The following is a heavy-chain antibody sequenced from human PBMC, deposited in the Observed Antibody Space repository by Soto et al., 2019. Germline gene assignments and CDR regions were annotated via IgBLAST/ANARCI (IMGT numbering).Heavy chain of an antibody. CDR2: ISGSGGST. CDR3: AKTYDFWSGYCLDY. V-gene: IGHV3-23*01. J-gene: IGHJ4*02. Sequence: EVQRLESGGGLVQPGGSLRLSCAASGFTFSSYARSWVRQAPGKGLEWVSAISGSGGSTYYADSVKGRFTISRDNSKNTLYLQMNSLRAEDTAVYYCAKTYDFWSGYCLDYWGQRTLVTVSS. CDR1: GFTFSSYA. D-gene: IGHD3-3*01.